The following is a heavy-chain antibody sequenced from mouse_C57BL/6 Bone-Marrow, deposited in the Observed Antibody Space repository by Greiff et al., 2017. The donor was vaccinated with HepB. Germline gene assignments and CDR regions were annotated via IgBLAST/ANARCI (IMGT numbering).Heavy chain of an antibody. V-gene: IGHV1-72*01. CDR2: IDPNSGGT. Sequence: QVHVKQSGAELVKPGASVKLSCKASGYTFTSYWMHWVKQRPGRGLEWIGRIDPNSGGTKYNEKFKSKATLTVDKPSSTAYMQLSSLTSEDSAVYYCARGGLRRGGYYAMDYWGQGTSVTVSS. CDR3: ARGGLRRGGYYAMDY. J-gene: IGHJ4*01. CDR1: GYTFTSYW. D-gene: IGHD2-4*01.